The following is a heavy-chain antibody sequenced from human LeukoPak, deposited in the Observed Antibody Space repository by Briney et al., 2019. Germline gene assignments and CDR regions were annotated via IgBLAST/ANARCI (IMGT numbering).Heavy chain of an antibody. Sequence: GGSLRLSCAASGFTFSSYAMTWVRQAPGKGLEWVSYISGSGFTTYHSDSMKGRFTISRDNSRNTLYLQMSSLRAEDTAVYYCAKYVGAMIVVPYFDNWGQGTLVTVSS. CDR2: ISGSGFTT. CDR1: GFTFSSYA. D-gene: IGHD3-22*01. V-gene: IGHV3-23*01. CDR3: AKYVGAMIVVPYFDN. J-gene: IGHJ4*02.